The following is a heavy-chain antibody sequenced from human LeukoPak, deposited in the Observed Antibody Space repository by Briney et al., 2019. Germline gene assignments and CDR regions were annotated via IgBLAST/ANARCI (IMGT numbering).Heavy chain of an antibody. Sequence: SETLSLTCTVSGYSISSGYYWGWIRQPPGKGLEWIGSIYHSGSTYYNPSLKSRVTISVDTSKNQFSLKLSSVTAADTAVYYCARDLPSPIYCSSTSCYEERAFDIWGQGTMVTVSS. CDR2: IYHSGST. J-gene: IGHJ3*02. D-gene: IGHD2-2*01. CDR1: GYSISSGYY. CDR3: ARDLPSPIYCSSTSCYEERAFDI. V-gene: IGHV4-38-2*02.